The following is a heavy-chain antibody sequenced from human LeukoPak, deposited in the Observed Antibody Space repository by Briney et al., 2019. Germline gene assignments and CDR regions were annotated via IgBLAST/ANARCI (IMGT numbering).Heavy chain of an antibody. CDR2: IYPGDSDT. J-gene: IGHJ5*02. CDR1: GYSFTSYW. V-gene: IGHV5-51*01. Sequence: GESLKISCKGSGYSFTSYWIGWVRQMPGKGLEWMEIIYPGDSDTRYSPSFQGQVTISADKSISTAYLQWSSLKASDTAMYYCARRYYDILTGSKWFDPWGQGTLVTVSS. CDR3: ARRYYDILTGSKWFDP. D-gene: IGHD3-9*01.